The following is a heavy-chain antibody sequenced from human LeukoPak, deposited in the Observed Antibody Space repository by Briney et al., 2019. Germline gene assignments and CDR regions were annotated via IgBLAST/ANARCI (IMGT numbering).Heavy chain of an antibody. J-gene: IGHJ6*03. V-gene: IGHV3-23*01. CDR3: AKGGSPYYYYVDV. Sequence: GGSLRLSCAASGFIFPTYGMHWVRQAPGKGLEWVSGLSGRGGSTYYADSVKGRFTISRDNSKRTVYLQMDSLRAEDTALYFCAKGGSPYYYYVDVWGKGTSVTVSS. CDR1: GFIFPTYG. D-gene: IGHD3-10*01. CDR2: LSGRGGST.